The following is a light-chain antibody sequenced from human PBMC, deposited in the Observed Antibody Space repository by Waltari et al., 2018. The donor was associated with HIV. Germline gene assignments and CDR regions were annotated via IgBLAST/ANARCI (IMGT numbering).Light chain of an antibody. CDR2: RNS. CDR3: QVWDSSTVV. J-gene: IGLJ2*01. CDR1: NIGSKN. V-gene: IGLV3-9*01. Sequence: SYELTQPLSVSVALGQTARISCGGNNIGSKNVHWYQQKPGQAPGMVIYRNSNRPSGIPERFSGSNSGNTATLTISRAQAGDEADYYCQVWDSSTVVFGGGTKLTVL.